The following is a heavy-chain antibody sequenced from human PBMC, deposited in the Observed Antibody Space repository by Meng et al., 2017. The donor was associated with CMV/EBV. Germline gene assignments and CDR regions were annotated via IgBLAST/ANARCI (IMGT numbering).Heavy chain of an antibody. J-gene: IGHJ6*02. D-gene: IGHD3-10*01. CDR3: AKDSLVLKYYYYYGMDV. V-gene: IGHV3-30*02. Sequence: LSLTCAASGFTFSSYGMHWVRQAPGKGLEWVAFIRYDGSNKYYADSVKGRFTISRDNSKNTLYLQMNSLRAEDTAVYYCAKDSLVLKYYYYYGMDVWGQGTTVTVSS. CDR1: GFTFSSYG. CDR2: IRYDGSNK.